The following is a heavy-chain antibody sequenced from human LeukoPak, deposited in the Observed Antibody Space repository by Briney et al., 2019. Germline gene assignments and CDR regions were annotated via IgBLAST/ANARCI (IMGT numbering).Heavy chain of an antibody. Sequence: GGSLRLSCAASGFTFDDYGMSWVRQAPGKGLEWVSGINWNGGSTGYADSVKGRFTISRDNAKNSLYLQMNSLRAEDTALYYCAKSRRGYSGYDLDYWGQGTLVTVSS. CDR3: AKSRRGYSGYDLDY. V-gene: IGHV3-20*04. CDR2: INWNGGST. D-gene: IGHD5-12*01. J-gene: IGHJ4*02. CDR1: GFTFDDYG.